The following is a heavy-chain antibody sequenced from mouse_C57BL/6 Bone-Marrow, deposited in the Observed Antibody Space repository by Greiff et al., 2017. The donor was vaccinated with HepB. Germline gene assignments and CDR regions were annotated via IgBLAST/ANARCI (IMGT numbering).Heavy chain of an antibody. CDR3: AIIYYDYDDAMDF. Sequence: VQLQQSGPELVKPGASVKISCKASGYSFTGYYMHWVKQSHGNILDWIGYIYPYNGVSSYNQKFKGKDTLTVDKSSSTAYMELRSLTSEVSAVYYCAIIYYDYDDAMDFWGQGTSVTVSS. CDR1: GYSFTGYY. V-gene: IGHV1-31*01. CDR2: IYPYNGVS. J-gene: IGHJ4*01. D-gene: IGHD2-4*01.